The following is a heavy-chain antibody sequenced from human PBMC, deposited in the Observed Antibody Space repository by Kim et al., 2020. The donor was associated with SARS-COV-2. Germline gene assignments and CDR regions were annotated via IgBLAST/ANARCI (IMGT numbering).Heavy chain of an antibody. CDR1: GFTFSSYA. CDR2: ISGSGGST. J-gene: IGHJ4*02. CDR3: ARNPPRFLEWLTLFDY. V-gene: IGHV3-23*01. D-gene: IGHD3-3*01. Sequence: GGSLRLSCAASGFTFSSYAMSWVRQAPGKGLEWVSAISGSGGSTYYADSVKGRFTISRDNSKNTLYLQMNSLRAEDTAVYYCARNPPRFLEWLTLFDYWGQGTLDTVSS.